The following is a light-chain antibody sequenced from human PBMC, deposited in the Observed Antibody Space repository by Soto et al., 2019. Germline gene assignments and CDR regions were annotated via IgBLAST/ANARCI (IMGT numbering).Light chain of an antibody. CDR3: SSYTRSSTLYVV. V-gene: IGLV2-14*01. CDR2: DVS. CDR1: SSDVGGYNY. Sequence: QSALTQPASVSGSPGQLITISCTGTSSDVGGYNYVSWYQQHPGKAPKLMIYDVSNRPSGVSNRFSGSKSGNTASLTISGLQAEDEADYYCSSYTRSSTLYVVFAGGTKLTVL. J-gene: IGLJ2*01.